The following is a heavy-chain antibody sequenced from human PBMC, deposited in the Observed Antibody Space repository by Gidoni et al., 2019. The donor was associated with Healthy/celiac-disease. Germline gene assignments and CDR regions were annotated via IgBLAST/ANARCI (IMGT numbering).Heavy chain of an antibody. D-gene: IGHD3-3*01. CDR3: ALSLAFTIFGVVIRDDY. CDR2: IIPILGIA. V-gene: IGHV1-69*09. CDR1: GGTFSSYA. Sequence: QVQLVQSGAEVKKPGSSVKVSCKASGGTFSSYAISWVRQAPGQGLEWMGRIIPILGIANYAQKFQGRVTITADKSTSTAYMELSSLRSEDTAVYYCALSLAFTIFGVVIRDDYWGQGTLVTVSS. J-gene: IGHJ4*02.